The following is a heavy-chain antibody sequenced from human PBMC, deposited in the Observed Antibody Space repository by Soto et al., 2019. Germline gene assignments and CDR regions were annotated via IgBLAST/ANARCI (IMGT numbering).Heavy chain of an antibody. D-gene: IGHD1-26*01. J-gene: IGHJ6*02. CDR1: GGSFSGYY. CDR2: INHSGST. Sequence: QVQLQQWGAGLLKPSETLSLTCAVYGGSFSGYYWSWIRQPPGKGLEWIGEINHSGSTNYNPSLKSRVPLSVDTSKNQFSLKLSSVTAADTAVYYCARGREPNSYYGMDVWGQGTTVTVSS. CDR3: ARGREPNSYYGMDV. V-gene: IGHV4-34*01.